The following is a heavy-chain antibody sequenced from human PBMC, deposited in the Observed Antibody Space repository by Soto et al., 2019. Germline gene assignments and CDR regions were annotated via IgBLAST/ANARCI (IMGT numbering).Heavy chain of an antibody. Sequence: GGSQRLSSTASGFNFRSYSMNWVRQAPGKGLEWVSYISSSSSTIYYADSVKGRFTISRDNAKNSLYLQMNSLRAEDTAVYYCARAADIVVVPAALTPGYWGQGTLVTVSS. D-gene: IGHD2-2*01. V-gene: IGHV3-48*01. CDR3: ARAADIVVVPAALTPGY. CDR2: ISSSSSTI. J-gene: IGHJ4*02. CDR1: GFNFRSYS.